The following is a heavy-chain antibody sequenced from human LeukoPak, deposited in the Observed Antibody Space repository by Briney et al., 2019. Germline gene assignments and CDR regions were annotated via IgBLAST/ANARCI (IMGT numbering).Heavy chain of an antibody. Sequence: SETLSLTCAVYGGCFSGYYWSWIRQPPGKGLEWIGVINDSGSTNYNPSLKSRVTISVDTSKNQFSLKLSSVTAADTAVYYCARSRARGYSYGFGIYYFDYWGQGTLVTVSS. CDR3: ARSRARGYSYGFGIYYFDY. CDR1: GGCFSGYY. CDR2: INDSGST. V-gene: IGHV4-34*01. D-gene: IGHD5-18*01. J-gene: IGHJ4*02.